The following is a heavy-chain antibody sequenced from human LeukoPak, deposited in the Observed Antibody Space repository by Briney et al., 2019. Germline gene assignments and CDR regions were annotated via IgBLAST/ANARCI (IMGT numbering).Heavy chain of an antibody. Sequence: PSETLSLTCAVSGGSFSGYYWSWIRQPPGKGLEWIGEINHSGSTNYNPSLKRRVTISVDTSKNQFSLKLSSVTAADTAVYYCARGERDSSSWYFAFDPWGQGTLVTVSS. CDR1: GGSFSGYY. J-gene: IGHJ5*02. CDR3: ARGERDSSSWYFAFDP. V-gene: IGHV4-34*01. CDR2: INHSGST. D-gene: IGHD6-13*01.